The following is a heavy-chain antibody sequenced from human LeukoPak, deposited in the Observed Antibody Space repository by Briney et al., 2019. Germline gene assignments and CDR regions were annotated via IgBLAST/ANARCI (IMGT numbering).Heavy chain of an antibody. J-gene: IGHJ4*02. CDR1: GFTFSSYG. V-gene: IGHV3-30*02. CDR3: AKMGAFYGDYFDY. D-gene: IGHD4-17*01. Sequence: GGSLRLSCAASGFTFSSYGMHWVRQAPGKGLEWVAFIRYDGSNKYYADSVKGRFTISRDNSKNTLYLQMNSLRAEDTAVYYCAKMGAFYGDYFDYWGQGTLVTVSS. CDR2: IRYDGSNK.